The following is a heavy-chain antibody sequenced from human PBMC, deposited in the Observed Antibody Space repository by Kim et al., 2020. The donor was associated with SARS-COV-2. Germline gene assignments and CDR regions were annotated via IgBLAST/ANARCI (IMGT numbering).Heavy chain of an antibody. J-gene: IGHJ6*02. CDR3: ARERVAGLYYYYYGMDV. D-gene: IGHD6-19*01. CDR2: IKKDGSEK. Sequence: GGSLRLSCAASGFTFSSYWMSWVRQAPGKGLEWVANIKKDGSEKYYVDSVKGRFTISRDNAKNSLYLQMNSLRAEDTAVYYCARERVAGLYYYYYGMDVWGQGTTVTVSS. V-gene: IGHV3-7*03. CDR1: GFTFSSYW.